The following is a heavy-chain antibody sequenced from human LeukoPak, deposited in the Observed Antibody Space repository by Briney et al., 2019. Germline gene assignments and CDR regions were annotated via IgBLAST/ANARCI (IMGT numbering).Heavy chain of an antibody. Sequence: GGSLRLSCAASGFTFSSYAMSWVRQAPGKGLGWVSAISGSGGSTYYADSVKGRFTISRDNSKNTLYLQMSSLRAEDTAVYYCAKVKHSYYYDSSGLYYFDYWGQGTLVTVSS. CDR2: ISGSGGST. J-gene: IGHJ4*02. CDR3: AKVKHSYYYDSSGLYYFDY. V-gene: IGHV3-23*01. D-gene: IGHD3-22*01. CDR1: GFTFSSYA.